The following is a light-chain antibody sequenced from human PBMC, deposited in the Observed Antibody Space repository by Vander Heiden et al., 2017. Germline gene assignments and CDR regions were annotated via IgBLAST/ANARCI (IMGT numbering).Light chain of an antibody. V-gene: IGKV1-5*03. Sequence: DNHMTTPPSTLSASPGDRVTITCRASQSISTWLAWYQQKPGKAPSLLISKASNLESGIPARFSGSGSGTDFTLTISSLEPEDLATYYCQQGDNCPCTFGQGTKLEIK. CDR1: QSISTW. J-gene: IGKJ1*01. CDR2: KAS. CDR3: QQGDNCPCT.